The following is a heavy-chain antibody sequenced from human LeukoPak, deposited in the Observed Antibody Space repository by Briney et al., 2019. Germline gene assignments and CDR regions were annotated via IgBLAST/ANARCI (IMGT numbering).Heavy chain of an antibody. J-gene: IGHJ6*03. CDR1: GYSISSGYY. CDR3: AKPPCLNGVLYYYYYMDV. V-gene: IGHV4-38-2*01. D-gene: IGHD4-17*01. Sequence: PSETLSLTCAVSGYSISSGYYWGWIRQPPGKGLEWIGSIYHSGSTYYNPSLKSRVTISVDTSKNQFSLKLSSVTAADTAVYYCAKPPCLNGVLYYYYYMDVWGKGTTVTVS. CDR2: IYHSGST.